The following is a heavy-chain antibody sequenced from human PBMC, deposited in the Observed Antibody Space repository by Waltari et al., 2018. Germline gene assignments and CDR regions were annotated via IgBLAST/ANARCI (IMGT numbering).Heavy chain of an antibody. D-gene: IGHD3-9*01. Sequence: QVQLVQSGAEVKKPGSSVKVSCKASGGTFSSYAISWVRQAPGQGLEWMGGIIPIFGTANYAQKFQGRVTITADKSTSTAYMELSSLRSEDTAVYYCATPSAYYDILTGYYSGYYYYYMDVWGKGTTVTVSS. CDR2: IIPIFGTA. CDR3: ATPSAYYDILTGYYSGYYYYYMDV. J-gene: IGHJ6*03. V-gene: IGHV1-69*14. CDR1: GGTFSSYA.